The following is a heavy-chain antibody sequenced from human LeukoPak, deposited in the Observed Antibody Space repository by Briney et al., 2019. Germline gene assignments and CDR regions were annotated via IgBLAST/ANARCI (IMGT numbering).Heavy chain of an antibody. CDR3: AREGVAVRGALNWFDP. D-gene: IGHD3-10*01. V-gene: IGHV3-48*01. CDR2: ISSSSSTI. Sequence: GGSLRLSCAASDFTLSSYSMNWVRQAPGKGLEWVSYISSSSSTIYYADSVKGRFTISRDNAKNSLYLQMNSLRAEDTAVYYCAREGVAVRGALNWFDPWGQGTLVTVSS. CDR1: DFTLSSYS. J-gene: IGHJ5*02.